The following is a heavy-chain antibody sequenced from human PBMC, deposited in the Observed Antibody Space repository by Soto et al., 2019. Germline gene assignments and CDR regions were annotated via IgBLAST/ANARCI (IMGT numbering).Heavy chain of an antibody. CDR2: ISAYNGNT. J-gene: IGHJ3*02. Sequence: ASVKVSCTASGYTFASYGIRWVRQAPGQGLEWMGWISAYNGNTNYAQKLQGRVTMTTDTSTSTAYMELRSLRSDDTAVYYCASIAARGPAFDIWGQGAMVTVSS. V-gene: IGHV1-18*01. CDR3: ASIAARGPAFDI. D-gene: IGHD6-6*01. CDR1: GYTFASYG.